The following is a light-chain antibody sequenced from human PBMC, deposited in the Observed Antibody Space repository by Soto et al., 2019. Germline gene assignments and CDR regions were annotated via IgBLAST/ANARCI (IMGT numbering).Light chain of an antibody. CDR2: EVS. Sequence: QSVLTQPASVSGSPGQSITISCTGTNSDVGGYNFVSWYQQHPGKAPKLLIYEVSYRPSGVSNRFSGSKSGNTASLTISGLQAEDQADYHCSSHTISSTRLLFGGATKLTV. CDR3: SSHTISSTRLL. V-gene: IGLV2-14*01. J-gene: IGLJ2*01. CDR1: NSDVGGYNF.